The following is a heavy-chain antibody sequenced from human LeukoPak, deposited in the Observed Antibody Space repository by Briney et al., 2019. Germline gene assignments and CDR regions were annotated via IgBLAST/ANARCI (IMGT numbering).Heavy chain of an antibody. V-gene: IGHV3-73*01. J-gene: IGHJ5*02. D-gene: IGHD3-22*01. CDR2: IRSKANSYAT. Sequence: GGSLRLSCAASGFTFSGSAMHWVRQASGKRLEWVGRIRSKANSYATAYAASVKGRFTISRDDSKNTAYLQMNSLKTEDTAVYYCTTVYSGIVENWFDPWGQGTLVTVSS. CDR3: TTVYSGIVENWFDP. CDR1: GFTFSGSA.